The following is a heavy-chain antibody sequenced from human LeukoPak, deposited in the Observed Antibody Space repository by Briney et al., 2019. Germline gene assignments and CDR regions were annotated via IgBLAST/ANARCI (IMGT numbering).Heavy chain of an antibody. Sequence: SETLSLTCAVYGGSFSGYYWSWIRQPPGKGLEWIGEINHSGSTNYNPSLKSRVTISVDTSKNQFSLKLSPVTAADTAVYYCASSGYYEIYYYGMDVWGQGTTVTVSS. CDR3: ASSGYYEIYYYGMDV. CDR1: GGSFSGYY. J-gene: IGHJ6*02. D-gene: IGHD3-22*01. CDR2: INHSGST. V-gene: IGHV4-34*01.